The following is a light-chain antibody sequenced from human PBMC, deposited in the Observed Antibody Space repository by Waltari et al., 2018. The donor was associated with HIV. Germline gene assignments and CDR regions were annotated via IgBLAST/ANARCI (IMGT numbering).Light chain of an antibody. CDR1: QSVLYRSNNRNY. CDR2: WAS. J-gene: IGKJ1*01. V-gene: IGKV4-1*01. CDR3: QQYYSTPWT. Sequence: DIVMTQSQDGLVVSQGERATIHCNASQSVLYRSNNRNYLAWYQKKPGLPPKLLIYWASTRESGVPDRFSGRGSGTDFTLTISSLQAEDVAVYYCQQYYSTPWTFGQGTKVEIK.